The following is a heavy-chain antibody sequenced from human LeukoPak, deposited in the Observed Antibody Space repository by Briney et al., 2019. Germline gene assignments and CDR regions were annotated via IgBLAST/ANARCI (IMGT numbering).Heavy chain of an antibody. V-gene: IGHV5-51*07. D-gene: IGHD1-26*01. Sequence: GESLKISCKGSGYSFTNYWIGWVHQMPGKGLEWMGIIYPGDSDTRYSPSFQGQVTISADKSISTAYLQWSGLKASDSAMYYCARRRYGSHFDYWGQGTLVTVSS. CDR2: IYPGDSDT. CDR1: GYSFTNYW. J-gene: IGHJ4*02. CDR3: ARRRYGSHFDY.